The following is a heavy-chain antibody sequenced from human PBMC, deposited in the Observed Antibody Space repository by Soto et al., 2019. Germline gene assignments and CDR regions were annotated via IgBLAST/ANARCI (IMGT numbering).Heavy chain of an antibody. CDR2: TSAYNGNT. D-gene: IGHD2-8*01. CDR3: ARDSTNRAKFDY. J-gene: IGHJ4*02. V-gene: IGHV1-18*01. Sequence: QVQVVQSGGEVKKPGASVKVSCKTSGYTFTNYGISWVRQAPERGLEWLGWTSAYNGNTNYAQKFQGRVTMTTDTSTSTVYMELRSLRSDDTAVYYCARDSTNRAKFDYWGKGTLVTVSS. CDR1: GYTFTNYG.